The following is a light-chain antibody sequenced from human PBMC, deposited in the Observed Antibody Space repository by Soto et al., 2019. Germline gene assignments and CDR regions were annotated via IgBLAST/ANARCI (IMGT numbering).Light chain of an antibody. CDR3: HGRTTWSIA. Sequence: DIQMTQSPSSLSASVGDRVTITCRASQSISSYLNWYQQKPGKAPKLLIYAASSLQSGVPSRFSGTGSGTDFTLTIKNLEPEDFAVYYCHGRTTWSIAFGRGTRLEIK. CDR1: QSISSY. V-gene: IGKV1-39*01. CDR2: AAS. J-gene: IGKJ5*01.